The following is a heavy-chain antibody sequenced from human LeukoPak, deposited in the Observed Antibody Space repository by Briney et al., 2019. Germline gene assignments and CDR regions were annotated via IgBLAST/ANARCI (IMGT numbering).Heavy chain of an antibody. Sequence: GGSLRPSRAVSASILSRYWMSSVRQEPGRGLEWLANINEDGREKYYVDSVKGRFTISRDNAKNSLSLRMNSLRAEDTAVYYCAKGGPMSGWYHFDYWGQGALVTACS. D-gene: IGHD6-13*01. V-gene: IGHV3-7*05. J-gene: IGHJ4*02. CDR3: AKGGPMSGWYHFDY. CDR2: INEDGREK. CDR1: ASILSRYW.